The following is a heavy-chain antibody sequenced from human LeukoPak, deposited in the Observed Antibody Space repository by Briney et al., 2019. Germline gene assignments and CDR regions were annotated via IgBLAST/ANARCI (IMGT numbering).Heavy chain of an antibody. CDR2: IYYRGST. Sequence: SETLSLTCTVSGGSISSYYWGWIRQPPGKGLEWIGYIYYRGSTNYNPSLKSRVTISVDTSKNQFSLKLSSVTAADTAVYYCARGQRYYYDSSGPYYFDYWGQGTLVTVSS. CDR3: ARGQRYYYDSSGPYYFDY. D-gene: IGHD3-22*01. V-gene: IGHV4-59*01. J-gene: IGHJ4*02. CDR1: GGSISSYY.